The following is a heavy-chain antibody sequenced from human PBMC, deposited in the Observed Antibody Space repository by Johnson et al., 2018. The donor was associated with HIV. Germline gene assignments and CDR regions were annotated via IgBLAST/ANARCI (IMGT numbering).Heavy chain of an antibody. Sequence: VQLVESGGGLVQPGGSLRLSCAASGFTFDDYAMHWVRQAPGKGLEWVSGISGSGGSTYYADSVKGRFTISRDNAKRPLYLQMNDLRAEDTALYYCVRLARSGRRAVQILEWLVPRAAFDIWGQGTMVTVSS. CDR3: VRLARSGRRAVQILEWLVPRAAFDI. D-gene: IGHD3-3*01. CDR1: GFTFDDYA. CDR2: ISGSGGST. J-gene: IGHJ3*02. V-gene: IGHV3-9*01.